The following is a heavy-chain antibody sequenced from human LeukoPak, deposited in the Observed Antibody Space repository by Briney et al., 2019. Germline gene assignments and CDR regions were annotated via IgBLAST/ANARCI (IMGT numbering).Heavy chain of an antibody. Sequence: GGSLRLSCAASGFTFNNYLMHWVRQAPGKGLDWVAVIVEDGTNQYYADSVKGRFTISRDNSKNTLYLQMNSLRAEDTAVYYCARDLGYGDCLDYWGQGTLVTVSS. CDR3: ARDLGYGDCLDY. V-gene: IGHV3-30*04. CDR2: IVEDGTNQ. J-gene: IGHJ4*02. CDR1: GFTFNNYL. D-gene: IGHD4-17*01.